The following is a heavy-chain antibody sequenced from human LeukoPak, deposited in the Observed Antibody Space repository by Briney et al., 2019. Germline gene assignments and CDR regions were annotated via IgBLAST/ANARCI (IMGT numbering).Heavy chain of an antibody. CDR2: IIPIFGTA. V-gene: IGHV1-69*13. CDR1: GGTFSSYA. CDR3: ARGSYCSGGSCLRFDP. J-gene: IGHJ5*02. Sequence: SVKVSSKASGGTFSSYAISWVRQAPGQGLEWMGGIIPIFGTANYAQKFQGRVTITADESTSTAYMELSSLRSEDTAVYYCARGSYCSGGSCLRFDPWGQGTLVTVSS. D-gene: IGHD2-15*01.